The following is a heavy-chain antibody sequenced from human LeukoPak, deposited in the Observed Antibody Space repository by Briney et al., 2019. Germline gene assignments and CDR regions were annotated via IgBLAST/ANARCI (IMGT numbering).Heavy chain of an antibody. CDR2: IKSKTDGGTT. Sequence: RAGGSLRLSCAASGFTFSNAWMSWVRQAPGKGLEWVGRIKSKTDGGTTDYAAPVKGRFTISRDDSKNTLYLQMNSLKTEDTAVYYCAIHHGITMIVVVNESFDYWGQGTLVTVSS. D-gene: IGHD3-22*01. V-gene: IGHV3-15*01. J-gene: IGHJ4*02. CDR3: AIHHGITMIVVVNESFDY. CDR1: GFTFSNAW.